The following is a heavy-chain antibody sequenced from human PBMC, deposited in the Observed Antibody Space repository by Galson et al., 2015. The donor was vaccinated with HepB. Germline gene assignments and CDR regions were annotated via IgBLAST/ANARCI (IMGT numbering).Heavy chain of an antibody. CDR1: GFTFNNYA. CDR2: ISYDGSNK. CDR3: AKDIPKLKFLYGMDV. D-gene: IGHD2-21*01. Sequence: SLRLSCAASGFTFNNYATHWVRQAPGKGLEWVAFISYDGSNKFHADSVKGRFTISRDNSKHTLYLQVSSLSAEDTAVYYCAKDIPKLKFLYGMDVWGQGTTVTVSS. V-gene: IGHV3-30*18. J-gene: IGHJ6*02.